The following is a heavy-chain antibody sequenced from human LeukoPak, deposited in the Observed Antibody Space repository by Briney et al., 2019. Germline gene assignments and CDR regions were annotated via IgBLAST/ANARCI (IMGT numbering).Heavy chain of an antibody. CDR3: ARVGSSGALLRVGELLWANNNWFDP. J-gene: IGHJ5*02. D-gene: IGHD3-10*01. V-gene: IGHV1-24*01. CDR2: FDPEDGET. CDR1: GYTLTELS. Sequence: ASVKVSCKVSGYTLTELSMHWVRQAPGKGLEWMGGFDPEDGETIYAQKFQGRVTMTEDTSTDTAYMELSSLRSEDTAVYYCARVGSSGALLRVGELLWANNNWFDPWGQGTLVTVSS.